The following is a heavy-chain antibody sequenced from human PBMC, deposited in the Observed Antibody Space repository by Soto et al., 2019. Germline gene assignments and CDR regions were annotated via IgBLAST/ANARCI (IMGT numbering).Heavy chain of an antibody. V-gene: IGHV4-31*03. CDR2: ISYSGST. Sequence: QVQLQESGPGLVKPSQTLSLTCTVSGGSISSGGYYWSWIRQHPGKGLEWIGYISYSGSTYYNPSLQSRVTISGDTSKTQFALKLSSVTEAGTAVYSCARRPGSWCQGTLVTVSS. J-gene: IGHJ4*02. CDR3: ARRPGS. CDR1: GGSISSGGYY.